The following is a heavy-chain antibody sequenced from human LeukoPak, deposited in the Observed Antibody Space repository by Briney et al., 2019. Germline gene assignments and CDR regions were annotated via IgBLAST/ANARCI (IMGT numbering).Heavy chain of an antibody. CDR3: AKDRDGSYNPPSCYGMDV. J-gene: IGHJ6*02. V-gene: IGHV3-30*02. CDR2: IRYDGRNK. CDR1: GFTFSSYG. D-gene: IGHD3-10*01. Sequence: PGGSLRLSCAASGFTFSSYGMHWVRQAPGKGLEWVAFIRYDGRNKYYADSVKGRFTISRDNSKNTPYLQMNSLRAEDPAVYYCAKDRDGSYNPPSCYGMDVWGQGTTVTVSS.